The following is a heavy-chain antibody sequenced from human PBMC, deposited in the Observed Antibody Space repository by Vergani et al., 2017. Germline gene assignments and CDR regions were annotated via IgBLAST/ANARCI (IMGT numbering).Heavy chain of an antibody. Sequence: QVQLEESGGGVVQPGRSLRLSCAGSGFTLSSHAMHWVRQAPGKGLEGVAFIWYDGSKEYYADSVKGRFTISRDNSKNTLYLQMNNLRAADTAVYYCARSGYCAHGVCYMTYYYYMDVWDKGTAVTVSS. J-gene: IGHJ6*03. CDR3: ARSGYCAHGVCYMTYYYYMDV. CDR1: GFTLSSHA. V-gene: IGHV3-33*01. CDR2: IWYDGSKE. D-gene: IGHD2-8*01.